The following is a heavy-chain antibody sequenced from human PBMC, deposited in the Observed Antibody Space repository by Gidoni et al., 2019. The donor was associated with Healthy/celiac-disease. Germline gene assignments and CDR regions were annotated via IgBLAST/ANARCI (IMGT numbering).Heavy chain of an antibody. V-gene: IGHV3-23*01. Sequence: EVQLLESGGGLVQPGGSLRLSCAASGFSFRSYAMSWVRQAPGKGLEWVSAISGSGGSTYYADSVKGRFTISRDNSKNTLYLQMNSLRAEDTAVYYCAKDRGRDSSGWYDYYYYYGMDVWGQGTTVTVSS. CDR1: GFSFRSYA. CDR2: ISGSGGST. D-gene: IGHD6-19*01. J-gene: IGHJ6*02. CDR3: AKDRGRDSSGWYDYYYYYGMDV.